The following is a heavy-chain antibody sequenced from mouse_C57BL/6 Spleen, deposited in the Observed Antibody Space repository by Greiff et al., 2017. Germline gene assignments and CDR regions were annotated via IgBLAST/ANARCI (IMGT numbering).Heavy chain of an antibody. V-gene: IGHV1-53*01. J-gene: IGHJ1*03. CDR1: GYTFPSYW. CDR2: INPSNGGT. D-gene: IGHD2-4*01. Sequence: QVQLQQPGTELVKPGASVKLSCKASGYTFPSYWMHWVKQRPGQGLEWIGNINPSNGGTNYNEKFKSKATLTVDKSSSTAYMQLSSLTSEDSAVYYCARNDYDYSHWYFDVWGTGTTVTVSS. CDR3: ARNDYDYSHWYFDV.